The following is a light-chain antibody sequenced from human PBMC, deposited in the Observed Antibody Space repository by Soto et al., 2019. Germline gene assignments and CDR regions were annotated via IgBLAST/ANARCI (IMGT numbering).Light chain of an antibody. V-gene: IGKV3-11*01. Sequence: EIVLTQSPATLSLSPGERATLSCRASQSVSSYLAWYQQKPGQSPRLLIYDASNRATGIPARYSGSGSGTDFTLTICILEPQDCAVYYCQQRSNWLITFGPGTRLE. CDR2: DAS. CDR3: QQRSNWLIT. CDR1: QSVSSY. J-gene: IGKJ5*01.